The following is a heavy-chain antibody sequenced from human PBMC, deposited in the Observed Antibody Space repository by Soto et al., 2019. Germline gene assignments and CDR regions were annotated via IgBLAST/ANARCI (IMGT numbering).Heavy chain of an antibody. D-gene: IGHD3-16*01. V-gene: IGHV3-21*01. CDR1: GFAFRIFT. CDR2: ISSNSAYI. Sequence: GGSLRLSCAASGFAFRIFTMNWVRQAPGKGLEWVSTISSNSAYIYYTDALRGRFTISRDNAKDSLHLQMNSLREEDTAVYYCTRDASRDSRVWGWSDPWGPGTLVTVSS. J-gene: IGHJ5*02. CDR3: TRDASRDSRVWGWSDP.